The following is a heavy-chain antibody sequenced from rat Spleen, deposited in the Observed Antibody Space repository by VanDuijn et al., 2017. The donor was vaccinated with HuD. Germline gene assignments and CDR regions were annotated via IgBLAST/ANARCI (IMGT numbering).Heavy chain of an antibody. CDR2: ITHTDGTT. Sequence: EVQLVESGGGLVQPGRSLKLSCAASGFTFSDYYMAWVRQAPTKGLEWIASITHTDGTTYYPDSVKGRFTISRDNAKSTLYLQMDSLRSEDTATYYCTRENWKPDYWGQGVMVTVSS. D-gene: IGHD4-2*01. J-gene: IGHJ2*01. V-gene: IGHV5-20*01. CDR3: TRENWKPDY. CDR1: GFTFSDYY.